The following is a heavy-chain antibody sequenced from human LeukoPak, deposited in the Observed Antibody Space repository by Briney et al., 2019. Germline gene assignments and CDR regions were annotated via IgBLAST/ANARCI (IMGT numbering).Heavy chain of an antibody. Sequence: SETLSLTCTVSGGSISSYYWSCIRQPPGKGLEWIGYIYYSGSTNYNPSLKSRVTISVDTSKNQFSLKLSSVTAADTAVYYCARDSTTVTTWGNYYYGMDVWGQGTTVTVSS. CDR1: GGSISSYY. J-gene: IGHJ6*02. CDR2: IYYSGST. V-gene: IGHV4-59*01. CDR3: ARDSTTVTTWGNYYYGMDV. D-gene: IGHD4-17*01.